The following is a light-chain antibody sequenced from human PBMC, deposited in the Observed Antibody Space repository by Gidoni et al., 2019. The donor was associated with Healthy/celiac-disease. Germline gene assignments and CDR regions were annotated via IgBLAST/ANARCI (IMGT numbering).Light chain of an antibody. J-gene: IGLJ3*02. V-gene: IGLV6-57*02. Sequence: NFLLTQPHSVSESPGKTVTISCTGSSGSIASNYVQWDQQRPVSAPTTVIYEDNQRPSGVPDRFSGSIDSSSNSASLTISGLKTEDEADYYCQSYDSSNQGVFGGGTKLTVL. CDR2: EDN. CDR3: QSYDSSNQGV. CDR1: SGSIASNY.